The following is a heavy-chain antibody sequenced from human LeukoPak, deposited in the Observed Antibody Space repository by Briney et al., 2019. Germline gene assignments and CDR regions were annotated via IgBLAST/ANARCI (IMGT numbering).Heavy chain of an antibody. Sequence: GGSLRLSCAASGFTFMTYSMNWVRQAPGKGLEWVSSISGSSNDIHYADSVKGRFTISRDNAKNSLYLQMNSLRAEDTAVYYCARDSIQQQLVLEDRGYPYYFEHWGQGTLVTVSS. V-gene: IGHV3-21*01. CDR2: ISGSSNDI. CDR1: GFTFMTYS. J-gene: IGHJ4*02. CDR3: ARDSIQQQLVLEDRGYPYYFEH. D-gene: IGHD6-13*01.